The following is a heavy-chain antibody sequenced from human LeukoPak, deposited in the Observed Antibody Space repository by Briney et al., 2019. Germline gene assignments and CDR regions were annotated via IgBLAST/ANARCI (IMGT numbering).Heavy chain of an antibody. J-gene: IGHJ4*02. CDR3: AKIPRDGYNYEGYFDY. CDR1: GFTFSSYG. Sequence: GGSLRLSCAASGFTFSSYGMHWVRQAPGKGLEWVAVISYDGSNKYYADSVKGRFTISRDNSKNTLYLQMNSLRAEDTAVYYCAKIPRDGYNYEGYFDYWGQGTLVTVSS. CDR2: ISYDGSNK. D-gene: IGHD5-24*01. V-gene: IGHV3-30*18.